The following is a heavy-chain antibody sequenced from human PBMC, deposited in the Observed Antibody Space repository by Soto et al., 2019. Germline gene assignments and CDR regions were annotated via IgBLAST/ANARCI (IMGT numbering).Heavy chain of an antibody. CDR3: ARDFRSYYDFLSGYPERLVY. CDR2: IWYDGSNK. V-gene: IGHV3-33*01. J-gene: IGHJ4*02. CDR1: GFTFSSYG. D-gene: IGHD3-3*01. Sequence: GGSLRLSCAASGFTFSSYGMHWVRQAPGKGLEWVAVIWYDGSNKYYADSVKGRFTISRDNAKNTLYLQMNSLRAEDTAVYYYARDFRSYYDFLSGYPERLVYWGQGTLVTVSS.